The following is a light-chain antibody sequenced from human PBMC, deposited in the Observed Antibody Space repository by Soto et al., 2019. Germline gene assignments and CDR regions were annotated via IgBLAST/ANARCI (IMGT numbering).Light chain of an antibody. CDR3: QQYGSSPFT. Sequence: EIVLTQSPGTLSLSPGQTATLSCRASQSVTSLNLAWYQQIPAQAPRLLIYGATSRASGIPDRFSGSGSGTDFTLTISRLEPEDFAVYYCQQYGSSPFTFGPGTKVDIK. CDR1: QSVTSLN. J-gene: IGKJ3*01. V-gene: IGKV3-20*01. CDR2: GAT.